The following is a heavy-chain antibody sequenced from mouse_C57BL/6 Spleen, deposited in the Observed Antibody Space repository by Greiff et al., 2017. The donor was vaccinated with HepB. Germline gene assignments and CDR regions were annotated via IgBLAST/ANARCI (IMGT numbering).Heavy chain of an antibody. CDR1: GFTFSDYG. J-gene: IGHJ2*01. Sequence: EVMLVESGGGLVKPGGSLKLSCAASGFTFSDYGMHWVRQAPEKGLEWVAYISSGSSTIYYEDTVKGRFTISRENAKNTLFLQMTSLRSEDTAMYYCARRVYYSNYGDYWGQGTTLTVSS. V-gene: IGHV5-17*01. CDR2: ISSGSSTI. CDR3: ARRVYYSNYGDY. D-gene: IGHD2-5*01.